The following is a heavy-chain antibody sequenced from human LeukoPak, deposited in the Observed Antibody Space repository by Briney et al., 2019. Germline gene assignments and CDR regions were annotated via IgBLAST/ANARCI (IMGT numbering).Heavy chain of an antibody. CDR2: INLNSGGT. D-gene: IGHD3-22*01. CDR3: ARDAAYYYDSSGSS. J-gene: IGHJ5*02. Sequence: ASVKVSCKASGYTFTGYYMNWVRQAPGQGLEWMGWINLNSGGTKYIQKFQGRVTMTRDTSISTAYMELSRLRSDDTAVYYCARDAAYYYDSSGSSWGQGTLDTVSS. CDR1: GYTFTGYY. V-gene: IGHV1-2*02.